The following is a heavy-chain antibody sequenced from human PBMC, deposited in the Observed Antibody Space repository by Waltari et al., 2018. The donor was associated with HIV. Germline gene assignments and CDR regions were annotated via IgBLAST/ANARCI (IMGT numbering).Heavy chain of an antibody. D-gene: IGHD3-3*01. CDR1: GFTFSNYW. J-gene: IGHJ6*02. V-gene: IGHV3-7*01. CDR2: INQDGGEK. CDR3: ARDLRDYSFWTGYDSPYYFYGLDV. Sequence: EVQLVESGGGLVQPGGSLRLSCIGSGFTFSNYWMSWVRQTSGQGLEWVANINQDGGEKYYVDSVRGRFTISRDNAKNSLHLQISSLRAEDTAVYFCARDLRDYSFWTGYDSPYYFYGLDVWGQGTTVIVSS.